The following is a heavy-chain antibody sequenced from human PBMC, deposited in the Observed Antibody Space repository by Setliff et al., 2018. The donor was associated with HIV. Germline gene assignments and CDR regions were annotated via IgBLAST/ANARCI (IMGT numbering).Heavy chain of an antibody. J-gene: IGHJ3*02. V-gene: IGHV4-38-2*02. CDR2: VDSLGTT. CDR3: ARFSTVVTAGAFDI. CDR1: GYSITSGYF. Sequence: KASETLSLTCSVSGYSITSGYFWAWVRQPPGQGLEWIGRVDSLGTTYYNPSLKSRVTTSVDTSKNQFSLKLRSVTAADTAVYYCARFSTVVTAGAFDIWGQGTMVTVSS. D-gene: IGHD2-15*01.